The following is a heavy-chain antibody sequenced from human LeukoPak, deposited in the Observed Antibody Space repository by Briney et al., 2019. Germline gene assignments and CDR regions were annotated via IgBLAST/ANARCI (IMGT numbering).Heavy chain of an antibody. J-gene: IGHJ4*02. CDR3: ARALPGYSYGYRFDY. Sequence: GGSLRLSCAASGFTFSSYEMNWVRRAPGKGLEWVSCISSSGSTIYYADSVKGRFTISRDNAKNSLYLQMNSLRAEDTAVYYCARALPGYSYGYRFDYWGQGTLVTVSS. D-gene: IGHD5-18*01. V-gene: IGHV3-48*03. CDR1: GFTFSSYE. CDR2: ISSSGSTI.